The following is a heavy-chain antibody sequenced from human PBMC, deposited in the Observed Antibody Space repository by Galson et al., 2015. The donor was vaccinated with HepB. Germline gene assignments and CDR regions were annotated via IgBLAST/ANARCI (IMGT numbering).Heavy chain of an antibody. CDR1: GYTFTSYY. CDR3: ARAGHGRVTRYYYYGMDV. J-gene: IGHJ6*02. CDR2: INPSGGST. Sequence: SVKVSCKASGYTFTSYYMHWVRQAPGQGLEWMGIINPSGGSTSYAQKFQGRVTMTRDTSTSTVYMELSSLRSEDTAVYYCARAGHGRVTRYYYYGMDVWGQWTTVTVSS. V-gene: IGHV1-46*01. D-gene: IGHD4-11*01.